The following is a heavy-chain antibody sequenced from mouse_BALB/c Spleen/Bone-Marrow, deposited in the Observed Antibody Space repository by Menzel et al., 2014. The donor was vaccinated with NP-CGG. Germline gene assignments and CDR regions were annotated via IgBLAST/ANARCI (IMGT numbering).Heavy chain of an antibody. D-gene: IGHD1-1*01. Sequence: EVMLVESGGGLVQPGGSRKLSCAASGFTFSSLAMHWVRQAPEKGLEWVAYISSASSTIYYADTVMGRFTISRDKPKNTLFLQMTSLRSEDTAMYYCARSGSSAGYFDYWGQGTPLTVSS. J-gene: IGHJ2*01. CDR3: ARSGSSAGYFDY. V-gene: IGHV5-17*02. CDR2: ISSASSTI. CDR1: GFTFSSLA.